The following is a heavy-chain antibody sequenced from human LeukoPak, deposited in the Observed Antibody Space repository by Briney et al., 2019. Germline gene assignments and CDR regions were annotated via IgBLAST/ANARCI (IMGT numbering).Heavy chain of an antibody. CDR3: ARATWEVTTATN. J-gene: IGHJ4*02. CDR2: ISGSGGST. Sequence: GGSLRLSCAASGFTFSSYAMSWVRQAPGKGLEWVSAISGSGGSTYYADSVKGRFTISRDNSKNTLYLQMNSLRAEDTAVYYCARATWEVTTATNWGQGTLVTVSS. V-gene: IGHV3-23*01. D-gene: IGHD4-4*01. CDR1: GFTFSSYA.